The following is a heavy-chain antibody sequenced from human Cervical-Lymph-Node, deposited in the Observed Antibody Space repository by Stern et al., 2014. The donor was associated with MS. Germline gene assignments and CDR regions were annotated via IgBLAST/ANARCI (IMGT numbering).Heavy chain of an antibody. V-gene: IGHV4-4*02. CDR2: INESGTT. J-gene: IGHJ6*02. Sequence: QVQLQESGPGLVRPSGTLSLTCAVSGASSSRSNWWTWVRQSPEKGLEWIGEINESGTTNYNPSLKRRVTISIDMSQKQLSLKLASVTAADTALYYCARMLSVSGIGLDVWGRGTTVTVSS. CDR1: GASSSRSNW. D-gene: IGHD3-16*01. CDR3: ARMLSVSGIGLDV.